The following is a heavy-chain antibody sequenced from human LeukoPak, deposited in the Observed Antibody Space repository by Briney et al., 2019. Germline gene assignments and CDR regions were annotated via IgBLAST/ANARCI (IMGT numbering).Heavy chain of an antibody. J-gene: IGHJ2*01. Sequence: ASVKVSCKASGYTFTSYDINWVRQAPGQGLERMGWMNPDSGDTGYAQKFQGRVTITRNTSIRTAYMELTSLRSDDTAVYYCASPLRYSSGLDLWGRGTLVTVSS. CDR3: ASPLRYSSGLDL. CDR2: MNPDSGDT. D-gene: IGHD3-9*01. V-gene: IGHV1-8*03. CDR1: GYTFTSYD.